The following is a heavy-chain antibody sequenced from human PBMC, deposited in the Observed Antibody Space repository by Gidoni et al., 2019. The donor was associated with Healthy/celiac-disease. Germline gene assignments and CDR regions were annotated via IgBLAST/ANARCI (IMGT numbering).Heavy chain of an antibody. V-gene: IGHV3-30*18. CDR1: GCTFSSYG. CDR2: ISYDGSNK. CDR3: AKSEMIFGVVISDY. Sequence: QVQLVESGGGLVEPGRSLRLSCAASGCTFSSYGMHWVRQAPGKGMEWVAAISYDGSNKYYADSVKGRFTISRDNSKNTLYLQMNSLRAEDTAVYYCAKSEMIFGVVISDYWGQGTLVTVSS. J-gene: IGHJ4*02. D-gene: IGHD3-3*01.